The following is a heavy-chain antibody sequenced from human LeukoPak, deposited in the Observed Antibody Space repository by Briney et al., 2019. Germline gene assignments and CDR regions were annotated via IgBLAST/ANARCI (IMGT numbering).Heavy chain of an antibody. Sequence: PGGSLRLSCAASGFTFRSYSVNWVRQAPGKGLEWVSYISSSGSTIYYADSVKGRFTISRDNAKNSLYLQMNSLRVEDTAIYYCASGGKSGYDWKGPWAYWGQGTVVTVSS. CDR2: ISSSGSTI. CDR3: ASGGKSGYDWKGPWAY. D-gene: IGHD5-12*01. CDR1: GFTFRSYS. J-gene: IGHJ4*02. V-gene: IGHV3-48*04.